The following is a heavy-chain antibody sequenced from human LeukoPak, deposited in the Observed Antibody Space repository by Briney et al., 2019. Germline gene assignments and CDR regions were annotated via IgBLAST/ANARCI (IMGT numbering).Heavy chain of an antibody. V-gene: IGHV4-39*07. J-gene: IGHJ6*03. D-gene: IGHD2-15*01. CDR3: ARGSSHLDYWYYYMDV. CDR1: GGPISSSSYY. Sequence: SETLSLTCTVSGGPISSSSYYWGWIRQPPGKGLEWIGSIYYSGSTYYNPSLKSRATISVDTSKNQFSLKLSSVTAADTAVYYCARGSSHLDYWYYYMDVWGKGTTVTVSS. CDR2: IYYSGST.